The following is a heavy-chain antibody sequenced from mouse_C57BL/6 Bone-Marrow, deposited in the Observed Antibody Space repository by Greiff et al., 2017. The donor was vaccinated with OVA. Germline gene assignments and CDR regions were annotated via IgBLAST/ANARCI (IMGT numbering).Heavy chain of an antibody. D-gene: IGHD2-3*01. CDR2: IWRGGST. V-gene: IGHV2-5*01. CDR3: AKKEGGYSLYAMDY. J-gene: IGHJ4*01. CDR1: GFSLTSYG. Sequence: VHVKQSGPGLVQPSQSLSITCTVSGFSLTSYGVHWVRQSPGKGLEWLGVIWRGGSTDYNAAFMSRLSITKDNSKSQVFFKMNSLQADDTAIYYCAKKEGGYSLYAMDYWGQGTSVTVSS.